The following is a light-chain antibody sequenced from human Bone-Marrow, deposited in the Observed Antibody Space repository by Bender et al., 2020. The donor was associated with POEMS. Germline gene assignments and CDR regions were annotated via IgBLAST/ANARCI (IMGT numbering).Light chain of an antibody. CDR3: CSYAGSSRWV. Sequence: QSTLTQPAAVSGSPGQSSTISCTGTSSDIGSYDLVSWYQHHPGKAPKLLIHEDKKRPSGVSHRFSASKSGNTASLTISGLQAEDEADYYCCSYAGSSRWVFGGGTKLAVL. CDR1: SSDIGSYDL. V-gene: IGLV2-23*01. J-gene: IGLJ3*02. CDR2: EDK.